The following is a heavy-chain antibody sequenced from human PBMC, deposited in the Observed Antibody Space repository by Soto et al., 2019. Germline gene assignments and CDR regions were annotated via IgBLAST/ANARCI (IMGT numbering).Heavy chain of an antibody. V-gene: IGHV1-69*08. CDR1: GGTFSSYT. J-gene: IGHJ1*01. CDR2: IIPILGIA. Sequence: QVQLVQSGAEVKKPGSSVKVSCKASGGTFSSYTISWVRQAPGQGLEWMGRIIPILGIANYAQKFQGRVTITADKSTSTAYMELSSLRSEDTAVYYCAGEGEAYYGSGSYYNGLQHWGQGSLVTVSS. CDR3: AGEGEAYYGSGSYYNGLQH. D-gene: IGHD3-10*01.